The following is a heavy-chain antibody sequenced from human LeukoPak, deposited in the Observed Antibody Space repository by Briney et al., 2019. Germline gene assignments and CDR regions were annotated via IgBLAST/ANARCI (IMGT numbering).Heavy chain of an antibody. J-gene: IGHJ4*02. CDR2: IYSGGST. Sequence: GGSLRLSCAASGFTFSSYAMSWVRQAPGKGLEWVSVIYSGGSTFYADSVKGRFTISRDKSKNTLYLQMNSLRVEDTAIYYCATIAARNQFDFWGQGTLVTVSS. D-gene: IGHD6-25*01. CDR3: ATIAARNQFDF. CDR1: GFTFSSYA. V-gene: IGHV3-66*01.